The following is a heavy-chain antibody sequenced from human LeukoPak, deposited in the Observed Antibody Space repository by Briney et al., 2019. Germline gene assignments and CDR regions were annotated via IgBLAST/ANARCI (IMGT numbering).Heavy chain of an antibody. J-gene: IGHJ4*02. CDR3: ARDRWIQLWFPDF. Sequence: GSLGLSWGALGFPFRNYWISWVRQAPGEGPEWGAKIKQDGSEKYYVDSVKGRFTISRDNAKNSLYLQMNSLRAEDTAVYYCARDRWIQLWFPDFWGQGTLVTVSS. D-gene: IGHD5-18*01. V-gene: IGHV3-7*01. CDR1: GFPFRNYW. CDR2: IKQDGSEK.